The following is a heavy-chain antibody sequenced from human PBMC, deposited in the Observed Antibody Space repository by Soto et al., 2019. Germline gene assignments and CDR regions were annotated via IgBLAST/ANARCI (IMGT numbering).Heavy chain of an antibody. V-gene: IGHV3-49*03. J-gene: IGHJ4*02. CDR1: GFTFGDYA. Sequence: LRLSCTASGFTFGDYAMSWFRQAPGKGLEWVGFIRSKAYGGTTEYAASVKGRFTISRDDSKSIAYLQMNSLKTEDTAVYYCTRAKKIPYCSGGSCLPGYWGQGTLVTVSS. CDR3: TRAKKIPYCSGGSCLPGY. CDR2: IRSKAYGGTT. D-gene: IGHD2-15*01.